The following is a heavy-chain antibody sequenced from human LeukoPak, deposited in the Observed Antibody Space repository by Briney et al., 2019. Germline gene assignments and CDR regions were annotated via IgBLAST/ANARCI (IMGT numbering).Heavy chain of an antibody. CDR3: AKDPSLEWLLYYFDY. J-gene: IGHJ4*02. D-gene: IGHD3-3*01. CDR2: ISYDGSNK. Sequence: PGRSLRLSCAASGFTFSSYGMHWVRQAPGKGLEWVAVISYDGSNKYYADSVKGRFTISRDNSKNTLYLQMNSLRAEDTAVYYCAKDPSLEWLLYYFDYWGQGTLVTVSS. V-gene: IGHV3-30*18. CDR1: GFTFSSYG.